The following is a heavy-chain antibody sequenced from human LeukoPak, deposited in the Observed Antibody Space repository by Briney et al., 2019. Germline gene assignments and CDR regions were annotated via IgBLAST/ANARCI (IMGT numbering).Heavy chain of an antibody. D-gene: IGHD2-2*01. Sequence: GESLKISCKGSGYSFTSYWIGWVRQMPGIGLEWMGIIYPGDSDTRYSPSFQGQVTISADKSISTAYLQWSSLKASDTAMYYCARQRYCSSTSCLSAYFFDYWGQGTLVTVSS. J-gene: IGHJ4*02. CDR1: GYSFTSYW. CDR3: ARQRYCSSTSCLSAYFFDY. V-gene: IGHV5-51*01. CDR2: IYPGDSDT.